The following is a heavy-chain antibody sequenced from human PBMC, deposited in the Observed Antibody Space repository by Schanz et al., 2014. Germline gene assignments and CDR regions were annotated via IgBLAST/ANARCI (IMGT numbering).Heavy chain of an antibody. D-gene: IGHD2-15*01. CDR3: AKGMGYCSGGTCYDYYYYGLDV. Sequence: VQLVESGGGFVQPGGSLGLSCVVSGFTVSSDHMSWVRQAPGKGLEWVAVISYDGSNKYYADSVKGRFTISRDNSKNTLYLQMNTLSADDTAVFYCAKGMGYCSGGTCYDYYYYGLDVWGQGTTVTVSS. J-gene: IGHJ6*02. V-gene: IGHV3-30-3*02. CDR2: ISYDGSNK. CDR1: GFTVSSDH.